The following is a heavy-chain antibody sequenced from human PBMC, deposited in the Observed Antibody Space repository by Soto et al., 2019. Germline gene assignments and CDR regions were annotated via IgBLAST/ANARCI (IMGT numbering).Heavy chain of an antibody. Sequence: QVQLVDSGGGVVQPGRSLRLSCAASGFIFRDYGMHWVRQPPGKGLEWVATIKYDGSQQYYADSVKGRFTISRDNSKNTLFLQMNSLTPDDTAVYYCARDAAWQLLRSYFDSWGQGTLVTGSS. CDR1: GFIFRDYG. CDR3: ARDAAWQLLRSYFDS. V-gene: IGHV3-33*01. D-gene: IGHD1-26*01. CDR2: IKYDGSQQ. J-gene: IGHJ4*02.